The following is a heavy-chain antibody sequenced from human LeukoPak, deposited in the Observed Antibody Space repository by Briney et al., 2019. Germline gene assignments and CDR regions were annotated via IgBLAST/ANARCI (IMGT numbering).Heavy chain of an antibody. V-gene: IGHV1-69*13. CDR2: IIPIFGTA. CDR1: GGTFSSYG. Sequence: SVKVSCKASGGTFSSYGISWVRQAPGQGLEWMGGIIPIFGTANYAQKFQGRVTITADESTSTAYMELSSLRSEDTAVYYCARDRCSSTSCYRDAFDIWGQGTMVTVSS. CDR3: ARDRCSSTSCYRDAFDI. J-gene: IGHJ3*02. D-gene: IGHD2-2*02.